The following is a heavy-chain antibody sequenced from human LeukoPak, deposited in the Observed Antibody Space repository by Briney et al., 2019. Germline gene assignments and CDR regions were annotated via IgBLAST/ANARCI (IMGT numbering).Heavy chain of an antibody. Sequence: SETLSLTCTVSGGSISSYYWSWIRQPPGKGLEWIGYINYYGGTKYNASLKSRAIISLDTSKNQVSLKVTSVTAADTAVYYCARDRGGPGRFDPWGQGTLVTVSS. J-gene: IGHJ5*02. CDR2: INYYGGT. V-gene: IGHV4-59*01. CDR1: GGSISSYY. D-gene: IGHD3-10*01. CDR3: ARDRGGPGRFDP.